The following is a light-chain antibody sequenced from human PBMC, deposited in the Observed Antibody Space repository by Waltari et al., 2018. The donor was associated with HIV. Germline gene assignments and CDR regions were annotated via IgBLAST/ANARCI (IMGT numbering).Light chain of an antibody. CDR1: QSVGSR. J-gene: IGKJ1*01. V-gene: IGKV3-15*01. Sequence: EVMMTQSPATLSVSPGERATLSCRASQSVGSRVAWYQQIPGEAPRRLIVGAETRASGVSARFTGSGSGTECTLTISSLQSEDFAVYFCQQYDDWPWTFGQGIKVEIK. CDR2: GAE. CDR3: QQYDDWPWT.